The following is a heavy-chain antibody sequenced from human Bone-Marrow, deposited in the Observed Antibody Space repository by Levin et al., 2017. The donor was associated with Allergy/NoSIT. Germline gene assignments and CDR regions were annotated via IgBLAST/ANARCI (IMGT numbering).Heavy chain of an antibody. Sequence: GGSLRLSCAASGFTFSSYAMSWVRQAPGKGLEWVSAISGSGGSTYYADSVKGRFTISRDNSKNTLYLQMNSLRAEDTAVYYCAKDQDIHYYDSSGEGMFDPWGQGTLVTVSS. CDR2: ISGSGGST. CDR3: AKDQDIHYYDSSGEGMFDP. CDR1: GFTFSSYA. D-gene: IGHD3-22*01. J-gene: IGHJ5*02. V-gene: IGHV3-23*01.